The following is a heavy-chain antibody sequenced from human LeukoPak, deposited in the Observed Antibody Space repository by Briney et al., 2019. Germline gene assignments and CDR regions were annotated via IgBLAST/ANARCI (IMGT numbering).Heavy chain of an antibody. CDR3: ARGGWNYVFNY. CDR1: GFTFNTYE. Sequence: GGSLRLSCAASGFTFNTYEMNWVRQAPGKGLEWVSYISSSGSTIYYADYVKGRFTISRDNAKNSLNLQMNSLRAEDTAVYYCARGGWNYVFNYWGQGTLVTVSS. D-gene: IGHD1-7*01. J-gene: IGHJ4*02. V-gene: IGHV3-48*03. CDR2: ISSSGSTI.